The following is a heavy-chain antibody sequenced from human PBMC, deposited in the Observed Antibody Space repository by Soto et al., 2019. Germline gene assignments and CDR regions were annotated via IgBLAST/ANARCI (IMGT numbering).Heavy chain of an antibody. CDR1: GFTFSDYY. CDR2: ISSSGSTI. V-gene: IGHV3-11*01. J-gene: IGHJ1*01. Sequence: PGGSLRLSCAASGFTFSDYYMSWIRQAPGKGLEWISYISSSGSTIYYADSVKGRFTISRDNAENSLYLQMNSLTAEDTAVYYCAREVAVAGTIQHWGQGTLVTVSS. CDR3: AREVAVAGTIQH. D-gene: IGHD6-19*01.